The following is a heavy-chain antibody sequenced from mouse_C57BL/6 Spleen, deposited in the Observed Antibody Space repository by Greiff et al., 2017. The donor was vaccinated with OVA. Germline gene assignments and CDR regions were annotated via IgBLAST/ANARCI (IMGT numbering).Heavy chain of an antibody. CDR1: GYAFSSYW. CDR2: LYPGDGDT. J-gene: IGHJ4*01. CDR3: ARGGPYYDGSLDY. Sequence: VQLVESGAELVKPGASVKISCKASGYAFSSYWMNWVKQRPGKGLEWIGQLYPGDGDTNYNGTFKGKATLTADKSSSTAYMQLSSLTSEDSAVCFCARGGPYYDGSLDYWGQGTSVTVSS. D-gene: IGHD1-1*01. V-gene: IGHV1-80*01.